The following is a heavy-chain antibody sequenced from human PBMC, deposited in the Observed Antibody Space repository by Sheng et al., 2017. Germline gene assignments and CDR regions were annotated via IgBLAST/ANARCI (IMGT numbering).Heavy chain of an antibody. V-gene: IGHV3-13*01. D-gene: IGHD6-13*01. J-gene: IGHJ5*02. CDR2: INPAGDT. CDR3: VAQVAEAGNGFDP. CDR1: GFIFSSYD. Sequence: EVQLEESGGGRWYSLGGPVRLSCTASGFIFSSYDMHWVRQATGKGLEWVSAINPAGDTYYADSVKGHSPSPEKVPGAPCILQMYSLRDEDTAVYHCVAQVAEAGNGFDPWGQGTLVTVSS.